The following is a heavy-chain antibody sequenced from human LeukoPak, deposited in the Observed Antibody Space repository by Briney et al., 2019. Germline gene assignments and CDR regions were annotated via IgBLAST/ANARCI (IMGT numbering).Heavy chain of an antibody. CDR1: GYTFTGYY. V-gene: IGHV1-2*06. D-gene: IGHD3-10*01. CDR2: INPNSGGT. CDR3: ARSRLWFGELEFDP. J-gene: IGHJ5*02. Sequence: ASVKVSCKASGYTFTGYYMHWVRQAPGQGREWMGRINPNSGGTNYAQKFQGRVTMTRDTSISTAYMELSRLRSDDTAVYYCARSRLWFGELEFDPWGQGTLVTVSS.